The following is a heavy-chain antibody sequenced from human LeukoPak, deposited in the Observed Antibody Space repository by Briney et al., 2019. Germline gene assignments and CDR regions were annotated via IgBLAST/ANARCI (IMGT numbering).Heavy chain of an antibody. J-gene: IGHJ4*02. CDR3: ARVERGFWSGYYFDY. D-gene: IGHD3-3*01. CDR2: INSDGSST. CDR1: GFTFSSYW. V-gene: IGHV3-74*01. Sequence: GGSLRLSCAASGFTFSSYWMHWVRQAPGKGLVWVSRINSDGSSTSYADSAKGRFTVSRDNAKNTLYLQMNSLRAEDTAVYYCARVERGFWSGYYFDYWGQGTLVTVSA.